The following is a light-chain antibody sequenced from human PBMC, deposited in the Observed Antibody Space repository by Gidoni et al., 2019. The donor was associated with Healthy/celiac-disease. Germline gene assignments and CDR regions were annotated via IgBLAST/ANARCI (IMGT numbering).Light chain of an antibody. CDR3: QQINSYPPTWT. V-gene: IGKV1-9*01. CDR2: AAS. J-gene: IGKJ1*01. Sequence: DIQLTQSPSFLSASVGDRVTITCLASQGSSSYLAWYQQKPGKAPKLLLYAASTLQSGVPSRFSGSGSGTELTLTISSLKPEDFETYYCQQINSYPPTWTFGQGTKVEIK. CDR1: QGSSSY.